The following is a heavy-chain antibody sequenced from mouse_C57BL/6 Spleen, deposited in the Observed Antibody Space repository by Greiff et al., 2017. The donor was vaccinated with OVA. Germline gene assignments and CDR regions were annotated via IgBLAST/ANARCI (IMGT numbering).Heavy chain of an antibody. D-gene: IGHD2-2*01. CDR3: ARIPYGYDVGYFDY. CDR1: GFTFTDYY. Sequence: EVKVVESGGGLVQPGGSLSLSCAASGFTFTDYYMSWVRQPPGKALEWLGFIRNKANGYTTEYSASVKGRFTISRDNSQSILYLQMNALRAEDSATYYCARIPYGYDVGYFDYWGQGTTLTVSS. CDR2: IRNKANGYTT. J-gene: IGHJ2*01. V-gene: IGHV7-3*01.